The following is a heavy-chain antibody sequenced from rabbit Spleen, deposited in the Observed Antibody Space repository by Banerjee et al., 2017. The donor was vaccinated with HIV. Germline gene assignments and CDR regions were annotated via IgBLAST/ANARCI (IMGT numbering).Heavy chain of an antibody. V-gene: IGHV1S40*01. CDR3: ARDTGSSFSSYGMDL. CDR2: IAGSSSGFT. D-gene: IGHD8-1*01. Sequence: QSLEASGGDLVKPGASLTLTCTASGFSFSSSDYICWVRQAPGKGLEWISCIAGSSSGFTYSATWAKGRFTISKTSSTTVTLQMTSLTVADTATYFCARDTGSSFSSYGMDLWGPGTLVTVS. CDR1: GFSFSSSDY. J-gene: IGHJ6*01.